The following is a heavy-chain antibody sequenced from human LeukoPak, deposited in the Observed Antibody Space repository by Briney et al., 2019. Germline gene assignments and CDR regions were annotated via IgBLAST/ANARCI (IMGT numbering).Heavy chain of an antibody. CDR1: GGSISSGSYY. V-gene: IGHV4-61*02. CDR3: ARDSGIPFDY. CDR2: IYTSGST. D-gene: IGHD2-21*01. Sequence: PSQTLSLTCTVSGGSISSGSYYWSWIRQPAGKGLEWIGRIYTSGSTNYNPSLKSRVTISVDTSKNQFSLKLSSVTAVDTAVYYCARDSGIPFDYWGQGTLVTVSS. J-gene: IGHJ4*02.